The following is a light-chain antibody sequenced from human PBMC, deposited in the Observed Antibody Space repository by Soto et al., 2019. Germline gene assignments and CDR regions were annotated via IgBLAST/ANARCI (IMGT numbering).Light chain of an antibody. J-gene: IGKJ1*01. CDR2: DAS. CDR3: QQYHSYWT. V-gene: IGKV1-13*02. CDR1: QGISSA. Sequence: AIQLTQSPSSLSASVGDRVTITCRASQGISSALAWYQQKPGKAPKLLIYDASSLESGVPSRFSGSGSGTDFTLTISSLQTDDFSTYYCQQYHSYWTFGQGTRWIS.